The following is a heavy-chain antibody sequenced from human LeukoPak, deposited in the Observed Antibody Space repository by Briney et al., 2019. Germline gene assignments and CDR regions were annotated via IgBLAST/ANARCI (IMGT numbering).Heavy chain of an antibody. CDR2: IYYSGST. V-gene: IGHV4-39*01. Sequence: SETLSLTCTVSGGSISSSSYYWGWIRQPPGKGLEGIGSIYYSGSTYYNPSLKSRVTISVDTSKNQFSLTLSSVTAADTAVYYGARLPTFVNWFDPWGQGALVTVSS. J-gene: IGHJ5*02. CDR3: ARLPTFVNWFDP. D-gene: IGHD3-10*02. CDR1: GGSISSSSYY.